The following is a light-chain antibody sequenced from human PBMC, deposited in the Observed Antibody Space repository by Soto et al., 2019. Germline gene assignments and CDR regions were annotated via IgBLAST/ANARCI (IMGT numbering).Light chain of an antibody. CDR3: QPDNYWPMYT. CDR2: GAS. Sequence: EIVMTQSPATLSVSPGERATLSCRASQSVSSNLAWYQQKPGQTPRLLIYGASTRATGIPARFSGSESGTEFTLNLTRLQSEDFAVYYCQPDNYWPMYTFGQGTKLEIK. CDR1: QSVSSN. V-gene: IGKV3-15*01. J-gene: IGKJ2*01.